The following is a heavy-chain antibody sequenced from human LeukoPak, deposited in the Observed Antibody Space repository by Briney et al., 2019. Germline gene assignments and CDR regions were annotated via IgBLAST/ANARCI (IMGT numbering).Heavy chain of an antibody. CDR1: GYSISSGYY. J-gene: IGHJ5*02. CDR3: ARGLGSSYPYSWFDP. V-gene: IGHV4-38-2*02. D-gene: IGHD6-6*01. Sequence: SETLSLTCTVSGYSISSGYYWGWIRQPPGKGLEWIGSIYHSGSTYYNPSLKSRVTISVDTSKNQFSLKLSSVTAADTAVYYCARGLGSSYPYSWFDPWGQGTLVTVSS. CDR2: IYHSGST.